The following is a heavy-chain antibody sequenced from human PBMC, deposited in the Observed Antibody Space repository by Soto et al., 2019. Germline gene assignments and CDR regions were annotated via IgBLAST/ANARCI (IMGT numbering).Heavy chain of an antibody. CDR2: ISGSGGST. V-gene: IGHV3-23*01. D-gene: IGHD2-8*01. J-gene: IGHJ4*02. CDR3: AKKSYCTNGVCPIDY. Sequence: GGSLRLSCAASGFTFSSYAMSWVRQAPGKGLEWVSAISGSGGSTYYADSVKGRFTISRDNSKNTLYLQMNSLRAEDTAVYYCAKKSYCTNGVCPIDYWGQGTLVTVSS. CDR1: GFTFSSYA.